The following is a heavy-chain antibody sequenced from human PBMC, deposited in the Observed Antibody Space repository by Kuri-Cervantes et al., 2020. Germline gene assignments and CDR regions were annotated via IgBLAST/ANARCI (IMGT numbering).Heavy chain of an antibody. CDR1: GFTFSSYG. CDR3: ARVGTGTSWSYFDY. D-gene: IGHD1-7*01. J-gene: IGHJ4*02. V-gene: IGHV3-30*03. CDR2: ISYDGSNK. Sequence: GESLKISCAASGFTFSSYGMHCVRQAPGKGLEWVAVISYDGSNKYYADSVKGRFTISRDNSKNTLYLQMNSMRGEDTAVYYCARVGTGTSWSYFDYWGQGTLVTVSS.